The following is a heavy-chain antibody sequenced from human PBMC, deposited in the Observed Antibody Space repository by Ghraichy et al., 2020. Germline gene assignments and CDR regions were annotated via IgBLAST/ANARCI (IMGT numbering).Heavy chain of an antibody. Sequence: SETLSLTCAVYGGSFSGYYWSWIRQPPGKGLEWIGEINHSGSTNYNPSLKSRVTISVDTSKNQFSLKLSSVTAADTAVYYCARGGYSYGFYYYYGMDVWDQGTTVTVSS. J-gene: IGHJ6*02. CDR3: ARGGYSYGFYYYYGMDV. V-gene: IGHV4-34*01. CDR1: GGSFSGYY. D-gene: IGHD5-18*01. CDR2: INHSGST.